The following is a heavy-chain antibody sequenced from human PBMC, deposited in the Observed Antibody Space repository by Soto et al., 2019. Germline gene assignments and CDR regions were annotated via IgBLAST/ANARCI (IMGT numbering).Heavy chain of an antibody. CDR1: GYSFTNYA. J-gene: IGHJ6*02. CDR3: ARDHFFRSNQNCYGRTYGMDV. Sequence: ASVKVFCKTSGYSFTNYAMHWVRQAPVQRLEWMGWINAANGNTEYSHNLQGRVTITRDTSARTVYMELSSLRSEDTAVYYCARDHFFRSNQNCYGRTYGMDVWGQWNKVTVSS. D-gene: IGHD2-2*01. V-gene: IGHV1-3*01. CDR2: INAANGNT.